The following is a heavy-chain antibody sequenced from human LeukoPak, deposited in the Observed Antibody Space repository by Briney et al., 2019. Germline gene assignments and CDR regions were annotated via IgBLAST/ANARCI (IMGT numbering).Heavy chain of an antibody. D-gene: IGHD3-10*01. CDR3: ARVVTMVRGVIGGHWFDP. J-gene: IGHJ5*02. CDR2: ISAYNGNT. V-gene: IGHV1-18*01. Sequence: ASVKVSCKASGYTFTSYGISWVRQAPGQGLEWMGWISAYNGNTNYAQKLPGRVTMTTDPSTSTAYMEPRSLRSDDTAVYYCARVVTMVRGVIGGHWFDPWGQGTLVTVSS. CDR1: GYTFTSYG.